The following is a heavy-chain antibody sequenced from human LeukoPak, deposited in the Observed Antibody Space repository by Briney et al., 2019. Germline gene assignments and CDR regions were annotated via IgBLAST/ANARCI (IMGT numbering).Heavy chain of an antibody. CDR3: ARAQIQRITMIDWEWKPYFDL. CDR1: GYTFTSYG. CDR2: ISAYNGNT. Sequence: GASVKVSCKASGYTFTSYGISWVRQAPGQGLEWMGWISAYNGNTNYAQKLQGRVTMTTDTSTSTAYMELRSLRSDDTAVYYCARAQIQRITMIDWEWKPYFDLWGRGALVTVSS. V-gene: IGHV1-18*01. J-gene: IGHJ2*01. D-gene: IGHD3-22*01.